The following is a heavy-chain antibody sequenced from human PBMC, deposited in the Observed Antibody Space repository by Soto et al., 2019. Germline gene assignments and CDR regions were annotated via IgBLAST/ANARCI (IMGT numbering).Heavy chain of an antibody. CDR1: GFSLSTSGVG. CDR2: IYWDDDK. V-gene: IGHV2-5*02. J-gene: IGHJ5*02. Sequence: QITLKESGPTLVKPTQTLTLTCTFSGFSLSTSGVGVGWIRQPPGKALEWLALIYWDDDKRYSPSLKSRLTITQDTSKNQVVLTMTNMDPVDTATYYCAHILGYLRYCSCGSCWSWFDPWGQGTLVTVSS. D-gene: IGHD2-15*01. CDR3: AHILGYLRYCSCGSCWSWFDP.